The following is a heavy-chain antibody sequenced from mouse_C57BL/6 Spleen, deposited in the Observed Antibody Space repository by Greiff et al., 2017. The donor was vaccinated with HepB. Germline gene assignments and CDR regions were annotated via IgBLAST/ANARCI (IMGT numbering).Heavy chain of an antibody. Sequence: EVKLQQSGPGLVKPSQSLSLTCSVTGYSITSGYYWNWIRQFPGNKLEWMGYISYDGSNNYNPSLKNRISIPRDTSKNQFFLKLNSVTTEDTAPDYCARDEDYGSTSWFAYWGQGTLVTVSA. CDR1: GYSITSGYY. CDR2: ISYDGSN. J-gene: IGHJ3*01. V-gene: IGHV3-6*01. CDR3: ARDEDYGSTSWFAY. D-gene: IGHD1-1*01.